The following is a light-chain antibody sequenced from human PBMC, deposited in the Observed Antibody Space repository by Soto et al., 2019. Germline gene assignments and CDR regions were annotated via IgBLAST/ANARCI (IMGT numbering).Light chain of an antibody. CDR3: SSYAVITKLRVKV. CDR2: EVS. J-gene: IGLJ1*01. V-gene: IGLV2-8*01. CDR1: SSDVGGYNY. Sequence: QSALTQPPSASGSPGQSVTISCTGTSSDVGGYNYVSWYQQHPGKAPKLMIYEVSKRPSGVPDRSSGSKSGNTASLTVSGLQAEDEADYYCSSYAVITKLRVKVFGTGTLLAVL.